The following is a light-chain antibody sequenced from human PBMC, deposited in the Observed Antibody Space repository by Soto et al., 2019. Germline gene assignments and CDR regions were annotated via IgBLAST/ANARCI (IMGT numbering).Light chain of an antibody. J-gene: IGKJ5*01. CDR1: QSVSDK. CDR2: RAS. Sequence: EIVMTQSPVTLSVSPGERVTLSCRASQSVSDKLAWYQQKPGQGPRLLVYRASTRTLGIPARFSGSESGTEFTLAISSLQSEDFAIYYCQQYNTWPITFGQGTRLEIK. CDR3: QQYNTWPIT. V-gene: IGKV3-15*01.